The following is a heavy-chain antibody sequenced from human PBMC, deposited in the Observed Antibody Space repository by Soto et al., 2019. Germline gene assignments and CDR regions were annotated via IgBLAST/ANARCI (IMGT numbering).Heavy chain of an antibody. CDR2: ISGSGGST. D-gene: IGHD5-18*01. CDR3: AKGLQSYSYGLKFDY. J-gene: IGHJ4*02. CDR1: GFTFSSYA. V-gene: IGHV3-23*01. Sequence: PGGSVRLSCAASGFTFSSYAMSWVRQAPGKGLEWVSAISGSGGSTYYADSVKGRFTISRDNSKNTLYLQMNSLRAEDTAVYYCAKGLQSYSYGLKFDYWGQGTLVTVSS.